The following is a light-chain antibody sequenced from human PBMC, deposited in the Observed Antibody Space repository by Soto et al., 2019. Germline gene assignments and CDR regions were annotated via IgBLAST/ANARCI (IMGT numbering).Light chain of an antibody. V-gene: IGKV3-20*01. CDR3: QQYGSSPPMYT. Sequence: EIVLTQSPGTLSLSLGERATLSCRASQSVSSSYLAWYQQKPGQAPRLLIYGASSRATGLPDRFSGSGSGTDFTFTISRLETEDFAVYYCQQYGSSPPMYTFGQGTKLEIK. CDR2: GAS. J-gene: IGKJ2*01. CDR1: QSVSSSY.